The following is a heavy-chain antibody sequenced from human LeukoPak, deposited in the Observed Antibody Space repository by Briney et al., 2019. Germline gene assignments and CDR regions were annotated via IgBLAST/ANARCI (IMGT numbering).Heavy chain of an antibody. J-gene: IGHJ5*02. CDR3: ARKGLYYRTGFGP. CDR1: GGSFSGYY. CDR2: INHSGST. D-gene: IGHD2-8*01. Sequence: PSETLSLTCAVYGGSFSGYYWSWIRQPPGKGLEWIGEINHSGSTNYNPSLKSRVTISVDTSKNQFSLKLSSVTAADTAVYYCARKGLYYRTGFGPWGQGTLVTVSS. V-gene: IGHV4-34*01.